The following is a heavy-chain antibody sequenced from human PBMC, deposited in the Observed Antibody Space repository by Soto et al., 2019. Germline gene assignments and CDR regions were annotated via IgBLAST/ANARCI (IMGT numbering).Heavy chain of an antibody. CDR1: GFTFSSYA. J-gene: IGHJ4*02. CDR3: AKAGFSSGWSPSYFDY. CDR2: MSGTGGST. D-gene: IGHD6-19*01. Sequence: EVQLLESGGGLVQPGRSLRLSCAASGFTFSSYAMNWVRQAPGKGLEWVSAMSGTGGSTYYADSLKGRFTISRDNSKNTLYLQMNSLRVEDTAVFYCAKAGFSSGWSPSYFDYWGQGTLVTVSS. V-gene: IGHV3-23*01.